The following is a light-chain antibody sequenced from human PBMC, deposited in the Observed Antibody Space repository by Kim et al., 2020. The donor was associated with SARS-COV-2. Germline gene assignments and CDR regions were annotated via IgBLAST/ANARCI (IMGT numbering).Light chain of an antibody. V-gene: IGLV3-21*04. CDR3: QVWDSSSDHVV. J-gene: IGLJ2*01. Sequence: SYELTQPPSVSVAPGKTARITCGGNNIGSKSVHWYQQKPGQAPVLVIYYDSDRPSGIPERFSGSNSGNTATLTISRVEAGDEADYYCQVWDSSSDHVVFGEGTQLTFL. CDR1: NIGSKS. CDR2: YDS.